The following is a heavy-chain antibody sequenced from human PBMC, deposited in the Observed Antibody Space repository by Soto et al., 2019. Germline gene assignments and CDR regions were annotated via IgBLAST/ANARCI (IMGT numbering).Heavy chain of an antibody. CDR2: ISAYNGNT. J-gene: IGHJ4*02. CDR3: ARLDTAMVQYYFDY. Sequence: ASVKDSCNASGYTFTSYGSSWLRQSPGQGLEWMGWISAYNGNTNYAQKLQGRVTMTTDTSTSTAYMELRSLRSDDTAVYYCARLDTAMVQYYFDYWGQGTLVTVSS. D-gene: IGHD5-18*01. V-gene: IGHV1-18*04. CDR1: GYTFTSYG.